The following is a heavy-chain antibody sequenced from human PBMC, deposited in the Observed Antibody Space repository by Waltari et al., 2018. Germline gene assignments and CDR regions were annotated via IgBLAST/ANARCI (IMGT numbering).Heavy chain of an antibody. CDR1: GYTFTSYY. D-gene: IGHD3-22*01. CDR3: ARDRLAYDSSGYYYDY. V-gene: IGHV1-46*01. CDR2: SNPSGGST. Sequence: QVQLVQSGAEVKKPGASVKVSCKASGYTFTSYYMHWVRQAPGQGLEWMGISNPSGGSTSYAQKFQGRVTMTRDTSTSTVYMELSSLRSEDTAVYYCARDRLAYDSSGYYYDYWGQGTLVTVSS. J-gene: IGHJ4*02.